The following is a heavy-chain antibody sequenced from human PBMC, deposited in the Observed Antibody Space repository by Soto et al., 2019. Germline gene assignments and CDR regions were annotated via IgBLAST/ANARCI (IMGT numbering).Heavy chain of an antibody. CDR1: GGTFSSYA. Sequence: SVKVSCKAFGGTFSSYAISWVRQAPGQGLEWMGGIIPIFGTANYAQKFQGRVTITADKSTSTAYMELSSLRSEDTAVYYCARLYYDILTYYYYYGMNVWGQGTTVTVSS. CDR3: ARLYYDILTYYYYYGMNV. V-gene: IGHV1-69*06. D-gene: IGHD3-9*01. CDR2: IIPIFGTA. J-gene: IGHJ6*02.